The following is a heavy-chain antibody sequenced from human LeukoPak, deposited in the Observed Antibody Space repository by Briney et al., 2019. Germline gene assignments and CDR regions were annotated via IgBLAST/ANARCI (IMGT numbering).Heavy chain of an antibody. CDR2: ISSSGSTM. D-gene: IGHD3-22*01. CDR1: GFTFSSYE. J-gene: IGHJ4*02. Sequence: GGSLRLSCAASGFTFSSYEMNWVRQAPGKGLEWVSYISSSGSTMYYADSVKGRFTISRDNAKNSLYLQMNSLTAEDTAVYYCASRKSYYDQFDYWGQGTLVTVSS. CDR3: ASRKSYYDQFDY. V-gene: IGHV3-48*03.